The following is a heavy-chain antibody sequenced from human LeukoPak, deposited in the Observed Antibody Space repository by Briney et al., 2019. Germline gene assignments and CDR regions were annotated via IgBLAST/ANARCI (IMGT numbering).Heavy chain of an antibody. J-gene: IGHJ4*02. CDR1: GFTFSSYG. CDR2: IRYDGSNK. D-gene: IGHD3-10*01. Sequence: GGSLRLSCAASGFTFSSYGMHWVRQAPGKGLEWVAFIRYDGSNKYYADSVKGRFTISRDNSKNTLYLQMNSLRAEDTAVYYCAKDRGTMVRGVIRYYFDYWGQGTLVTVSS. CDR3: AKDRGTMVRGVIRYYFDY. V-gene: IGHV3-30*02.